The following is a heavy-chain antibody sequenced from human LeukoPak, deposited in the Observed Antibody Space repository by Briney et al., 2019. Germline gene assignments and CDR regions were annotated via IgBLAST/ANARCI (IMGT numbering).Heavy chain of an antibody. CDR3: ARVLVGYPFDP. CDR1: GGSFSGYY. Sequence: SETLSLTCAVYGGSFSGYYWSWIRQPPGKGLGWIGEINHSGSTNYNPSLKSRVTISVDTSKNQFSLKLSSVTAADTAVYYCARVLVGYPFDPWGQGTLVTVSS. CDR2: INHSGST. V-gene: IGHV4-34*01. J-gene: IGHJ5*02. D-gene: IGHD2-15*01.